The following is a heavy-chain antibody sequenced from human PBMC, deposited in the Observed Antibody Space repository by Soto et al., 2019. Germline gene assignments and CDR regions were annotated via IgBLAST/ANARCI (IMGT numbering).Heavy chain of an antibody. V-gene: IGHV3-48*01. CDR1: GFTFSDYS. Sequence: GGSLRLSCAPSGFTFSDYSINWVRQAAGKGLEWVSYISSVSSTIYYADSVKGRFTISRDNAKNSLYLQMNSLRAEDTPLFYWARRSGNYYNWFDPWGQGTLVTVSS. CDR3: ARRSGNYYNWFDP. D-gene: IGHD4-4*01. J-gene: IGHJ5*02. CDR2: ISSVSSTI.